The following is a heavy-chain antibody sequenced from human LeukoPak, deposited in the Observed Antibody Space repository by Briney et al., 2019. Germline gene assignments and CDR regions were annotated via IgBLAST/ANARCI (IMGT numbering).Heavy chain of an antibody. CDR2: ISWNSGSR. CDR1: GFSFDDYA. Sequence: GRSLRLSCVASGFSFDDYAMHWVRHAPGKGLEWVSYISWNSGSRGYADSVKGRFTISRDNAKNSLYLQMNSLRAEDTAVYYCAKEAVGYWGQGTLVTVSS. V-gene: IGHV3-9*01. J-gene: IGHJ4*02. CDR3: AKEAVGY.